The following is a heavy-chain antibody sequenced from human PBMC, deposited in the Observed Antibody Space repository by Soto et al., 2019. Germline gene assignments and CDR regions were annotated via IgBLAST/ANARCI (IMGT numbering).Heavy chain of an antibody. CDR3: ARDGYCSSTSCYELRSYYYYGMDV. CDR1: GYTFTSYG. D-gene: IGHD2-2*03. CDR2: ISAYNGNT. V-gene: IGHV1-18*01. J-gene: IGHJ6*02. Sequence: ASVKVSCKASGYTFTSYGISWVRHAPGQGLEWMGWISAYNGNTNYAQKLQDRVTMTTDTSTSTTYMELRSLRSDDTAVYYCARDGYCSSTSCYELRSYYYYGMDVWGQGTSVTVSS.